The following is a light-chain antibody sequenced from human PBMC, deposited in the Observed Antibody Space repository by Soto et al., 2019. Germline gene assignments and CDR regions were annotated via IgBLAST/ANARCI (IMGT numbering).Light chain of an antibody. V-gene: IGLV1-36*01. CDR2: YDD. J-gene: IGLJ2*01. CDR1: RSNVGNNA. Sequence: QAVVTQPPSVSEAPRQKVTISCSGSRSNVGNNAVNWYQQFPGKAPKLLVYYDDLLPSGVSDRFSGSKSGTSASLAISGLQSEDEADYYCEVWDDSLNGPVFGGGTKLTVL. CDR3: EVWDDSLNGPV.